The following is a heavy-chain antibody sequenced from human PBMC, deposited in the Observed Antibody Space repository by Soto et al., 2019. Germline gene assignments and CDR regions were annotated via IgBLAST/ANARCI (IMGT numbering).Heavy chain of an antibody. V-gene: IGHV3-30-3*01. CDR1: GFTFSSYA. CDR3: ARNLPRFDYGDYGNYFDY. D-gene: IGHD4-17*01. J-gene: IGHJ4*02. CDR2: ISYDGSNK. Sequence: QVQLVESGGGVVQPGRSLRLSCAASGFTFSSYAMHWVRQAPGKGLEWVAVISYDGSNKYYADSVKGRFTISRDNSKNTLYLQMNSLRAEDTAVYYCARNLPRFDYGDYGNYFDYWGQGTLVTVSS.